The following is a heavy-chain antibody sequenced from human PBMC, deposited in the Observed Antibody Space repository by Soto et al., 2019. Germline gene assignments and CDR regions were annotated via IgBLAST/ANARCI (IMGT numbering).Heavy chain of an antibody. CDR3: VKQGYYGSGTYYIPDY. D-gene: IGHD3-10*01. V-gene: IGHV4-39*01. Sequence: SETLSLTCVVSGGSISTRDSYWGWVRQAPGKGLEFIGSSYYTRSTYYNPSLESRVTVSVDTSENHFSLKLTSVTAADTSVYYCVKQGYYGSGTYYIPDYWGPGILVTVSS. J-gene: IGHJ4*02. CDR2: SYYTRST. CDR1: GGSISTRDSY.